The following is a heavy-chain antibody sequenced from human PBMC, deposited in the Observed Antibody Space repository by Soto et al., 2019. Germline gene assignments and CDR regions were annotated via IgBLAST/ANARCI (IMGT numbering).Heavy chain of an antibody. CDR2: IYHSGST. Sequence: SETLSLTCVVSDYSISSGYYWGWIRQPPGKGLEWIGNIYHSGSTHYNPALKSRVTISVDTSKNQFSLKLKSVTAADTAVYYCTRRGSSGTPVDYWGQGTLVTVSS. CDR3: TRRGSSGTPVDY. D-gene: IGHD1-26*01. V-gene: IGHV4-38-2*01. CDR1: DYSISSGYY. J-gene: IGHJ4*02.